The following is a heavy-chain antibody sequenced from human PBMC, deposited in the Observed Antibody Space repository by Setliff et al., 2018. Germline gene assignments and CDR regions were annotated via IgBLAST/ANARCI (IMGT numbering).Heavy chain of an antibody. CDR1: GYTFTGYY. CDR3: VRDAGWQYDDYAGVYFPH. V-gene: IGHV1-2*02. D-gene: IGHD4-17*01. Sequence: ASVKVSCKASGYTFTGYYMHWVRQAPGQGLEWMGWINPNTGGTNYAQKFQGRVTMTRDTSISTAYMELRSLRSDDTAVYYCVRDAGWQYDDYAGVYFPHWGQGTLVTVSS. J-gene: IGHJ1*01. CDR2: INPNTGGT.